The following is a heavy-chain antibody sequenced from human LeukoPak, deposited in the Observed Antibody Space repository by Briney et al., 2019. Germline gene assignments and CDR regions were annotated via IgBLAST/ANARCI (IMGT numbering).Heavy chain of an antibody. V-gene: IGHV4-34*01. CDR3: ATPLNYYYGSGSYLSGDAFDI. CDR1: GGSFSGYY. CDR2: INHSGST. D-gene: IGHD3-10*01. J-gene: IGHJ3*02. Sequence: SETLSLTCAVYGGSFSGYYWSWIRQPPGKGLEWIGEINHSGSTNYNPSLKSRVTISVDTSKNQFSLKLSSVTAADTAVYYCATPLNYYYGSGSYLSGDAFDIWGQGTMVTVSS.